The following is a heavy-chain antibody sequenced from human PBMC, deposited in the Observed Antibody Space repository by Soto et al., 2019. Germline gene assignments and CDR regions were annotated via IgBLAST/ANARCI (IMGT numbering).Heavy chain of an antibody. CDR3: AKLNSRTILKGKGSAS. Sequence: GGSLRLSCAASGFTFINYAMAWVRQAPGKGLEWVSGISNSGNSKYYADSVKGRFTISRDNSKNTLYLQMNSLGAEDTALYYYAKLNSRTILKGKGSASRGQGTLVPVSS. CDR1: GFTFINYA. D-gene: IGHD3-9*01. J-gene: IGHJ4*02. V-gene: IGHV3-23*01. CDR2: ISNSGNSK.